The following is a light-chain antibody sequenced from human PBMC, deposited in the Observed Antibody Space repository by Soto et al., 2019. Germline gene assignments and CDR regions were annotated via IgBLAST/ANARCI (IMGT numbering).Light chain of an antibody. V-gene: IGLV2-8*01. J-gene: IGLJ1*01. Sequence: QSALTQPPSASGSPGQSVTISCTGSSSDIGGYDFFSWYQQHPGKVPKLLIYEVTKRPSGVPDRFSGSKSGNTASLTVSGLQADDEADYYCCSHAGSKNYYLFGPGTKLTVL. CDR2: EVT. CDR3: CSHAGSKNYYL. CDR1: SSDIGGYDF.